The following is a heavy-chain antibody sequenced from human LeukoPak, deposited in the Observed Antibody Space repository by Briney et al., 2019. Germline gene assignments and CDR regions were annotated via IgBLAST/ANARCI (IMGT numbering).Heavy chain of an antibody. Sequence: GGSLRLSCAASGFTFSNYEMNWVRQAPGKGLEWVSHISSSGSTINYADSAKGRFTISRDNAKKSLHLQMNSLRVEDTAVYYCATRRGYYWGQGTLVTVSS. CDR3: ATRRGYY. CDR1: GFTFSNYE. V-gene: IGHV3-48*03. J-gene: IGHJ4*02. CDR2: ISSSGSTI.